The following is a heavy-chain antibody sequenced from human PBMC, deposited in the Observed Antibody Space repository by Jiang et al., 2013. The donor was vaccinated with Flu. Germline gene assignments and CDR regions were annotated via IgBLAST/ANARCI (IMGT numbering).Heavy chain of an antibody. CDR2: INGGSGDT. J-gene: IGHJ5*02. CDR1: GYMFTLYT. CDR3: ARSAYCSGWTCSNWLDP. D-gene: IGHD2-15*01. V-gene: IGHV1-3*01. Sequence: SGAEVKKPGASVKVSCKASGYMFTLYTLHWARQAPGQRLEWMGWINGGSGDTKFSQRFQGRVNITRDTSASTAYMELNSLRSEDTAVYYCARSAYCSGWTCSNWLDPWGQGTLVTVSS.